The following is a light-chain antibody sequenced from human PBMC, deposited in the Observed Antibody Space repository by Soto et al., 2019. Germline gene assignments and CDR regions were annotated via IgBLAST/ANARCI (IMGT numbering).Light chain of an antibody. CDR1: QDINIF. J-gene: IGKJ3*01. CDR3: QQLNSFPIS. Sequence: IQLTQSPSSLSSSAGDRVTLTCRASQDINIFLAWYQQKPGKAPKLLIYGASTLQSGVSSRFSGSGSRTDFTLTISGLQPEDFATYYCQQLNSFPISFGHGTKVDIK. CDR2: GAS. V-gene: IGKV1-9*01.